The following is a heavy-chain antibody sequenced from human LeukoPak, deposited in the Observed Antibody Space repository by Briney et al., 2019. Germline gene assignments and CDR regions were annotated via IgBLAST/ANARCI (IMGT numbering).Heavy chain of an antibody. V-gene: IGHV3-30*04. Sequence: GGSLRLSCAASGFTFSSYAMSWVRQAPGKGLEWVAVISYDGSNKYYADSVKGRFTISRDNSKNTLYLQMSSLRAEDTAVYYCATTGYSSRNYWGQGTLVTVSS. J-gene: IGHJ4*02. CDR3: ATTGYSSRNY. D-gene: IGHD6-13*01. CDR2: ISYDGSNK. CDR1: GFTFSSYA.